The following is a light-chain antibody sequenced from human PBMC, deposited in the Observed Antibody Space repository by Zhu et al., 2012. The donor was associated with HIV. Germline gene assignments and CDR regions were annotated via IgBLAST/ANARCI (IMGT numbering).Light chain of an antibody. V-gene: IGKV3-20*01. CDR3: QRYGSFTWT. CDR1: QTVSRNY. CDR2: SAS. J-gene: IGKJ1*01. Sequence: EIVLTQSPGTLSLSPGERATLSCRASQTVSRNYLAWYQQKPGQPPRLLIYSASRRVTGIPDRFSGSGSGTDFTLTISRLEPEDFAVYYCQRYGSFTWTFGQGTKVEIK.